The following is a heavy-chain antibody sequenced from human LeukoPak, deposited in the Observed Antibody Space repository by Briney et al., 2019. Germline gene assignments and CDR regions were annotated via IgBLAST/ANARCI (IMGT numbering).Heavy chain of an antibody. CDR1: GGSISSGGYY. Sequence: LSLTCTVSGGSISSGGYYWSWVRQGPGKGLEWVSSISTSSSYIHYADSVKGRFTISRDNAKNSLFLQMNSLRAEDTAVYYCARDIATAGHFAFDYWGQGTLVTVSS. V-gene: IGHV3-21*03. J-gene: IGHJ4*02. CDR2: ISTSSSYI. D-gene: IGHD6-13*01. CDR3: ARDIATAGHFAFDY.